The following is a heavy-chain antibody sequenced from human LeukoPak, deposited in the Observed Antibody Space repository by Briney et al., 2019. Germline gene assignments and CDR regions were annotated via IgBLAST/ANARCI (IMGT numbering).Heavy chain of an antibody. CDR1: GGSISSYY. V-gene: IGHV4-59*12. Sequence: NASETLSLTCTVSGGSISSYYWSWIRQPPGKGLEWIGYIYYSGSTNYNPSLKSRVTISVDTSKNQFSLKLSSVTAADTAVYFCARDSSPAALPYMDVWGIGTTVIVSS. D-gene: IGHD2-2*01. J-gene: IGHJ6*03. CDR3: ARDSSPAALPYMDV. CDR2: IYYSGST.